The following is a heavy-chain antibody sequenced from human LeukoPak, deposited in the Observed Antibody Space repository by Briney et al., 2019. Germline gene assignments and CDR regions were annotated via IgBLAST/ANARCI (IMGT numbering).Heavy chain of an antibody. CDR1: GGTSSSYA. CDR2: IIPIFGTA. J-gene: IGHJ2*01. Sequence: SVKVSCKASGGTSSSYAISWVRQAPGQGLEWMGGIIPIFGTANYAQKFQGRVTITADESTSTAYMELSSLRSEDTAVYYCARDDVMNYDSSGYYYVGWYFDLWGRGTLVTVSS. CDR3: ARDDVMNYDSSGYYYVGWYFDL. V-gene: IGHV1-69*13. D-gene: IGHD3-22*01.